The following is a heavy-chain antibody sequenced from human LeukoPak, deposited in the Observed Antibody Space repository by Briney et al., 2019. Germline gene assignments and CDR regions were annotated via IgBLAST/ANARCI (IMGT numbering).Heavy chain of an antibody. CDR2: INPNSGGT. V-gene: IGHV1-2*02. CDR3: ARGDDSSGYHDAFDI. CDR1: GYTFTSNY. D-gene: IGHD3-22*01. J-gene: IGHJ3*02. Sequence: ASVKVSCKASGYTFTSNYMHWVRQAPGQGLEWMGWINPNSGGTNYAQKFQGRVTMTRDTSISTAYMELSRLRSDDTAVYYCARGDDSSGYHDAFDIWGQGTMVTVSS.